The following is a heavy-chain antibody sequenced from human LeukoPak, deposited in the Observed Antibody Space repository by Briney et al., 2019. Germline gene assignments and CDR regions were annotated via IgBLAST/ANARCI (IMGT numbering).Heavy chain of an antibody. Sequence: GGSLRLSCAGSGFTFSSYGMHWVRQAPGKGLEWVAVISYDGSNKYYADSVKGRFTISRDNSKNTLYLQMNSLRAEDTAVYYCASPSEGYSYYYYGMDVWGQGTTVTVSS. V-gene: IGHV3-30*19. D-gene: IGHD3-10*01. CDR3: ASPSEGYSYYYYGMDV. J-gene: IGHJ6*02. CDR1: GFTFSSYG. CDR2: ISYDGSNK.